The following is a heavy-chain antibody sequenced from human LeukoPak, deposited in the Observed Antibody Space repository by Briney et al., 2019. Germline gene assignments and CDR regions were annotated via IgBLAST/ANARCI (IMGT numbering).Heavy chain of an antibody. V-gene: IGHV4-39*07. CDR2: IYYSGST. J-gene: IGHJ4*02. CDR3: ARTLRWRGGYYFDY. D-gene: IGHD4-23*01. Sequence: SETLSLTCTVSGGSISSSSYYWGWIRQPPGKGLEWIGSIYYSGSTYYNPSLKSRVTISVDTSKNQFSLKLSSVTAADTAVYYCARTLRWRGGYYFDYWGQGTLVTVSS. CDR1: GGSISSSSYY.